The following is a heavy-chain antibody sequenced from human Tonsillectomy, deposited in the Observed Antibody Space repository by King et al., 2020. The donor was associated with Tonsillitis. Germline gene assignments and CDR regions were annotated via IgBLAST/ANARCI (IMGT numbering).Heavy chain of an antibody. D-gene: IGHD2-21*02. CDR2: IYPDDSDT. V-gene: IGHV5-51*01. Sequence: QLVQSGAEVRKPGESLKISCQGSGYRFSTYWIGWVRQMPGKGLEWMGNIYPDDSDTRYSPSFQGQVTISADKSISTAYLQWSSLKASDTAMYYCVRLGDCGGDCYSNWFDPWGQGTLVTGSS. CDR1: GYRFSTYW. J-gene: IGHJ5*02. CDR3: VRLGDCGGDCYSNWFDP.